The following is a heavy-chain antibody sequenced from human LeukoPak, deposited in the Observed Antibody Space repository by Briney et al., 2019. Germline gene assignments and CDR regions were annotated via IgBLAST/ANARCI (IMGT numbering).Heavy chain of an antibody. CDR2: INHSGST. V-gene: IGHV4-34*01. J-gene: IGHJ4*02. Sequence: PSETLSLTCAVYGGSFSGYYWSWIRQPPGKGLEGIGEINHSGSTNYNPSLKSRVTISVDTSKNEFSLKLSSVTAADTAVYYCARDILTGYYLDYWGQGTLVTVSS. D-gene: IGHD3-9*01. CDR1: GGSFSGYY. CDR3: ARDILTGYYLDY.